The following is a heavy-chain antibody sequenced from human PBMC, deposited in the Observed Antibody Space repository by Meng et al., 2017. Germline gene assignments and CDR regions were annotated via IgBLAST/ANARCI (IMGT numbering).Heavy chain of an antibody. Sequence: QGQSKRWGEGLLKPSETLSLTCAVYGGSFSGYYWSWIRQPPGKGLEWIGEINHSGSTNYNPSLKSRVTISVDTSKNQFSLKLSSVTAADTAVYYCARDFTAVVVAARWGWFDPWGQGTLVTVSS. CDR2: INHSGST. CDR3: ARDFTAVVVAARWGWFDP. CDR1: GGSFSGYY. D-gene: IGHD2-15*01. J-gene: IGHJ5*02. V-gene: IGHV4-34*01.